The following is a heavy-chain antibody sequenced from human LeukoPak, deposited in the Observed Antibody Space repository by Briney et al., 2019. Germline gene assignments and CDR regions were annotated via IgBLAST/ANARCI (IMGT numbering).Heavy chain of an antibody. CDR2: SIPIFGTA. Sequence: ASVKVSCKASGGTFSSYAISWVRQAPGQGLEWMGGSIPIFGTANYAQKFQGRVTITADESTSTAYMELSSLRSEDTAVYYCATPTVNSSGYYPPSYYYGMDVWGQGPTVTVSS. V-gene: IGHV1-69*01. CDR3: ATPTVNSSGYYPPSYYYGMDV. D-gene: IGHD3-22*01. CDR1: GGTFSSYA. J-gene: IGHJ6*02.